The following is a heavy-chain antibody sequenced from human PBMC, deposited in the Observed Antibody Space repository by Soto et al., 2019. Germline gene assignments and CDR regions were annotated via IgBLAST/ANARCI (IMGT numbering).Heavy chain of an antibody. Sequence: SETLSLTCTVSGGSISSYYWSWIRQPPGKGLEWIGYIYYSGSTNYNPSLKSRVTISVDTSKNQFSLKLSSVTAADAAVYYCARRTAMVSFDPWGQGTLVTVSS. CDR3: ARRTAMVSFDP. V-gene: IGHV4-59*08. CDR2: IYYSGST. J-gene: IGHJ5*02. CDR1: GGSISSYY. D-gene: IGHD5-18*01.